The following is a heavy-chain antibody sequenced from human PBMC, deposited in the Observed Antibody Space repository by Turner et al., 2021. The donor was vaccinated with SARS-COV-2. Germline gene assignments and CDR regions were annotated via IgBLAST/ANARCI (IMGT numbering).Heavy chain of an antibody. V-gene: IGHV1-8*01. J-gene: IGHJ6*02. CDR3: ARLHGHCTSTSCYWDYYFGMDV. CDR2: MNPNSGNT. D-gene: IGHD2-2*01. Sequence: QVQLVQSGAEVKKPGASVKVSCKASGYNFTNYDINWVRQATGQGLEWMGWMNPNSGNTGYAQKFPGRVTMTRDTSISTAYMELSSLRSEDTAVYYCARLHGHCTSTSCYWDYYFGMDVWGQGTTVTVSS. CDR1: GYNFTNYD.